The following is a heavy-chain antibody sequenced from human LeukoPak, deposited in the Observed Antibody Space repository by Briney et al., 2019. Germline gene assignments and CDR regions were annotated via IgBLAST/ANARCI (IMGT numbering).Heavy chain of an antibody. CDR2: IYPGDSDT. D-gene: IGHD3-10*01. Sequence: GESLKISCKGSGYSFTNYWIGWVRQMPGKGLEWMGIIYPGDSDTRYSPSFQGQVTISADKSISTAYLQWSSLKASDTATYYCARLGTMVRGVINGFDYWGQGTLVTVSS. J-gene: IGHJ4*02. CDR1: GYSFTNYW. V-gene: IGHV5-51*01. CDR3: ARLGTMVRGVINGFDY.